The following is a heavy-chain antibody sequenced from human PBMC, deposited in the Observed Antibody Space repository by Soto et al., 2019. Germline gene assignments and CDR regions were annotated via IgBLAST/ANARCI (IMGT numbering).Heavy chain of an antibody. Sequence: DVQLVESGGGLVQPGGSLRLSCAASRFTFSSYAMNWVRQAPGKGLEWVSYISSSGSTIYYADSVKGRFTISRDNAKNSLYLQMNSLRAEDTAVYYCARDGTYGDYLDYWGHGTLVTVSS. D-gene: IGHD4-17*01. CDR3: ARDGTYGDYLDY. CDR2: ISSSGSTI. J-gene: IGHJ4*01. V-gene: IGHV3-48*03. CDR1: RFTFSSYA.